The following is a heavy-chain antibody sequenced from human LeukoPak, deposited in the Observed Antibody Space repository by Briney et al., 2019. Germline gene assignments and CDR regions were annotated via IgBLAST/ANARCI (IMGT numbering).Heavy chain of an antibody. CDR1: GGTFSSYA. J-gene: IGHJ4*02. V-gene: IGHV7-4-1*02. CDR2: ISTNTGNP. CDR3: ARGGYSRGQGSPFDY. Sequence: ASVKVSCTASGGTFSSYAISWVRQAPGQGLEWMGWISTNTGNPTLAQGFTGRFVFSLDTSVGTTYLQISSLKTEDTAVYYCARGGYSRGQGSPFDYWGQGTLVTVSS. D-gene: IGHD6-19*01.